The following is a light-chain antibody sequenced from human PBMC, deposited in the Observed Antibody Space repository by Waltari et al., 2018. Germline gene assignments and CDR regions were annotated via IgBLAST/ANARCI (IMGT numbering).Light chain of an antibody. CDR1: ISNIGTHY. Sequence: QSVLTQPPSASGTPGQSVTISCSGSISNIGTHYVYWYQQLPGTAPKLLIYLTHQRPSCVPCRFSASKSGTSASLAIGGLRFEDEADYYCATRDEGPTVVFGGGTKLTVL. CDR3: ATRDEGPTVV. V-gene: IGLV1-47*01. J-gene: IGLJ2*01. CDR2: LTH.